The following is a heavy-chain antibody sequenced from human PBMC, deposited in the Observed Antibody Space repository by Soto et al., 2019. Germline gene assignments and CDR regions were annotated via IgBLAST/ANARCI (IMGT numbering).Heavy chain of an antibody. V-gene: IGHV3-15*01. D-gene: IGHD2-15*01. J-gene: IGHJ5*02. CDR1: GFTFSHAW. CDR2: IKSKADGETK. CDR3: CVVKRLDQYSTSGYWFDP. Sequence: GSVRLSCAASGFTFSHAWMSWVGRAPGKGLEWVGRIKSKADGETKDYGAPVRGRFTISRDDAKDTLYLQMNSLRIEDTAVYYCCVVKRLDQYSTSGYWFDPWGPGTLVTVSS.